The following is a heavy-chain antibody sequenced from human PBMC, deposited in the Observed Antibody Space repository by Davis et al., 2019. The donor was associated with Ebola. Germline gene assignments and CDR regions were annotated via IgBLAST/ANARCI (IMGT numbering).Heavy chain of an antibody. D-gene: IGHD1-14*01. CDR2: IYYSGST. J-gene: IGHJ6*02. CDR3: ARAHNHRLYYYYGMDV. CDR1: GGSISSYY. Sequence: MPSETLSLTCTVSGGSISSYYWSWIRQPPGKGLEWIGYIYYSGSTNYNPSLKSRVTISVDTSKNQFSLKLSSVTAADTAVYYCARAHNHRLYYYYGMDVWGQGTTVTVSS. V-gene: IGHV4-59*01.